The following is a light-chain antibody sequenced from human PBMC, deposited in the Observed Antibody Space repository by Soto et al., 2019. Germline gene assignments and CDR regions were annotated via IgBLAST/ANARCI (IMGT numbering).Light chain of an antibody. J-gene: IGKJ4*01. CDR3: QQYYSTPLT. CDR2: CAS. Sequence: DIVMTQSPNSLAVSLGERATLNCKSSQSVLYTSNNKNYLAWYQQKPRQPPKLLIYCASTRESGVPDRFSGSGSGTDFTLPISSLQAEDVAVYCCQQYYSTPLTFGGGTKVEIK. CDR1: QSVLYTSNNKNY. V-gene: IGKV4-1*01.